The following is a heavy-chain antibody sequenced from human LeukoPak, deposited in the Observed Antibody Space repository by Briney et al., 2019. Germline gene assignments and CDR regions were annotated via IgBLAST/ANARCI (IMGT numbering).Heavy chain of an antibody. CDR1: GDSVSSNSAA. V-gene: IGHV6-1*01. CDR3: ARDLPAYSGSYGGFDY. CDR2: TYYRSKWYS. Sequence: SQTLSLTCAISGDSVSSNSAAWNWIRQSPSRGLEWLGRTYYRSKWYSDYAVSVKSRITINPDTSKNQLSLQLNSVTPEDTAVYYCARDLPAYSGSYGGFDYWGQGTLVTVSS. D-gene: IGHD1-26*01. J-gene: IGHJ4*02.